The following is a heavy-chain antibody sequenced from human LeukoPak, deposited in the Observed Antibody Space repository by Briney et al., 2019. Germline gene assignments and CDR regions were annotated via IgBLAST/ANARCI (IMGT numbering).Heavy chain of an antibody. Sequence: ASVKVSCKASGYTFTNYYMHWVRQAPGQGLEWMGIINPSGGSTMYAQTFQGRVTMTSDTSTNTVYMEMSSLRSEDTAVFYCARDRSSGWYPFDYWGQGTLVTVSS. CDR1: GYTFTNYY. J-gene: IGHJ4*02. D-gene: IGHD6-19*01. CDR2: INPSGGST. CDR3: ARDRSSGWYPFDY. V-gene: IGHV1-46*01.